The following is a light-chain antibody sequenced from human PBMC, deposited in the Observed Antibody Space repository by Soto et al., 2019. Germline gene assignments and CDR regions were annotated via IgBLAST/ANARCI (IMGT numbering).Light chain of an antibody. Sequence: DIQMTQSPSSLSESVGDRVAITCRAIQGISNYLAWFQQKPGKVPKLRIYAASTLQSGVPSRFSGSGSGTDFTLTISSLQPEDVATYYCQKYNSAPFTFGPGTKVDIK. CDR1: QGISNY. CDR3: QKYNSAPFT. V-gene: IGKV1-27*01. J-gene: IGKJ3*01. CDR2: AAS.